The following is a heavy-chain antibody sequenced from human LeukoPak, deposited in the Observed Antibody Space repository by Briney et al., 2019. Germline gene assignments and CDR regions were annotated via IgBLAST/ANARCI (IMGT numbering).Heavy chain of an antibody. J-gene: IGHJ4*02. CDR2: IYYSGST. D-gene: IGHD6-13*01. V-gene: IGHV4-31*03. CDR3: ATENSSSWYYFDY. CDR1: GGSTSSGGYY. Sequence: SETLSLTCTVSGGSTSSGGYYWSWIRQHPGKGLEWIGYIYYSGSTYYNPSLKSRVTISVDTSKNQFSLKLSSVTAADTAVYYCATENSSSWYYFDYWGQGTLVTVSS.